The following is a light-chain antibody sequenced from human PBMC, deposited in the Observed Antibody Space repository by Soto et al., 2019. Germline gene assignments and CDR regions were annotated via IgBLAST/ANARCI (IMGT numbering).Light chain of an antibody. CDR2: MGS. V-gene: IGKV2-28*01. Sequence: IVMNLSPLSLPVTPEEPASISCRSSQSLLHSNGFNYVDWYLQKPGQSPQLLIYMGSNRASGVPHRISGSESGTYFTLKISRVEAEDVGVYYCMQALQTPWTFRQGAKVDIK. CDR3: MQALQTPWT. CDR1: QSLLHSNGFNY. J-gene: IGKJ1*01.